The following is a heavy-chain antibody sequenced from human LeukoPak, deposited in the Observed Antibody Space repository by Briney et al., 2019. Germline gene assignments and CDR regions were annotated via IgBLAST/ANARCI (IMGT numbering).Heavy chain of an antibody. Sequence: SVKVSCKASGGTFSSYAIGWVRQAPGQGLEWMGGIIPIFGTANYAQKFQGRVTITAHESTSTAYMELSSLRSEDTAVYYCARVFPYCSSTSCYGWFDPWGQGTLVTVSS. D-gene: IGHD2-2*01. CDR3: ARVFPYCSSTSCYGWFDP. CDR2: IIPIFGTA. V-gene: IGHV1-69*01. J-gene: IGHJ5*02. CDR1: GGTFSSYA.